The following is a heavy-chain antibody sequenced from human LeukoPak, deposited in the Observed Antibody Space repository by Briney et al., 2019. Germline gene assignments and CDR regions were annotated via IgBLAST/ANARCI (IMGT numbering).Heavy chain of an antibody. Sequence: PSETLSLTCTVSRDSISGFYWSWIRQPAGKGLQWIGRISTSGSTNYNPSLKSRVTMSADRSTNEFSLTVRSVTAADTALYYCARGLPSYGDYVDYYFYMDVWGKGTTVTVSS. J-gene: IGHJ6*03. D-gene: IGHD4-17*01. CDR3: ARGLPSYGDYVDYYFYMDV. CDR2: ISTSGST. CDR1: RDSISGFY. V-gene: IGHV4-4*07.